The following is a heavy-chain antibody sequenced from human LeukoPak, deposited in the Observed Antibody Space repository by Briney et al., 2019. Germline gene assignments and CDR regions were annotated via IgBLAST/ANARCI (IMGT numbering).Heavy chain of an antibody. V-gene: IGHV4-31*03. Sequence: SQTLPLTCTVSGGSISSGGYYWSWIRQHPGKGLEWIGYIYYSGSTYYNPSLKSRVTISVDTSKNQFSLKLSSVTAADTAVYYCARVRSGFYGSDIGGDYWGQGTLVTVSS. J-gene: IGHJ4*02. D-gene: IGHD3-10*01. CDR1: GGSISSGGYY. CDR3: ARVRSGFYGSDIGGDY. CDR2: IYYSGST.